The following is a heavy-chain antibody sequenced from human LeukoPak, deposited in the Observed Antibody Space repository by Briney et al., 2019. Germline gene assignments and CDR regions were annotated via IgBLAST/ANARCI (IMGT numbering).Heavy chain of an antibody. D-gene: IGHD1-26*01. CDR1: GGTFSSYA. J-gene: IGHJ4*02. Sequence: SVKVSCKASGGTFSSYAISWVRQAPGRGLEWMGGIIPIFGTANYAQKFQGRVTITADESTSTAYMELSSLRSEDTAVYYCARVSGSGSYSFDYWGQGTLVTVSS. CDR3: ARVSGSGSYSFDY. V-gene: IGHV1-69*01. CDR2: IIPIFGTA.